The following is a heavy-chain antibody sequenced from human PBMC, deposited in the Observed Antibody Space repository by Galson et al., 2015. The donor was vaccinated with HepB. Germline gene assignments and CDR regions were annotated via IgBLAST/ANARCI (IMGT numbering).Heavy chain of an antibody. Sequence: SLRLSCAASGFTFSSYEMNWVRQAPGKGLEWVSYISSSGSTIYYADSVKGRFTISRDNAKNSLYLQMNSLRAEDTAVYYCARVPYYYDSSGFDYWGQGTLVTVSS. CDR3: ARVPYYYDSSGFDY. V-gene: IGHV3-48*03. D-gene: IGHD3-22*01. CDR1: GFTFSSYE. J-gene: IGHJ4*02. CDR2: ISSSGSTI.